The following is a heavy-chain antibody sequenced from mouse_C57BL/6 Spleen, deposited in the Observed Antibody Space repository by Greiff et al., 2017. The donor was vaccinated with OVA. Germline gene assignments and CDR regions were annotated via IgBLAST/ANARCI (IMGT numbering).Heavy chain of an antibody. J-gene: IGHJ1*03. D-gene: IGHD3-1*01. Sequence: EVHLVESGGGLVKPGGSLKLSCAASGFTFSDYGMHWVRQAPEKGLEWVAYISSGSSTIYYADNAKNTLFLQMTSLRSEDTAMYYCARPGPRWYFDVWGTGTTVTASS. CDR1: GFTFSDYG. CDR3: ARPGPRWYFDV. V-gene: IGHV5-17*01. CDR2: ISSGSSTI.